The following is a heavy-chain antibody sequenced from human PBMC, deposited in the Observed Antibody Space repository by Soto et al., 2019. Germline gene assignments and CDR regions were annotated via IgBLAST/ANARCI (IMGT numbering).Heavy chain of an antibody. Sequence: PVESLKISCKGSGYTFSTNWIAWVRQMPGKGLERMGIIYPSDSDARYSPSFQGRVTISVDNSIRTAYLQWSSLKTSDTATYYCARGSGYHDFWGQGTLVTVSS. V-gene: IGHV5-51*01. CDR3: ARGSGYHDF. D-gene: IGHD5-12*01. J-gene: IGHJ1*01. CDR2: IYPSDSDA. CDR1: GYTFSTNW.